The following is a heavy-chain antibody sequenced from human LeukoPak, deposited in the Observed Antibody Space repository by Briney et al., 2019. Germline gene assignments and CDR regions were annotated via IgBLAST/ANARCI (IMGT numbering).Heavy chain of an antibody. V-gene: IGHV4-34*01. J-gene: IGHJ4*02. CDR1: GGSFSGYY. D-gene: IGHD5-18*01. Sequence: SETLSLTCAVYGGSFSGYYWSWIRQPPGKGLEWIGEINHSGSTNYNPSLKSRVTISVDTSKNQSSLKLSSVTAADTAVYYCARGPWIQLWSPRGFDYWGQGTLVTVSS. CDR2: INHSGST. CDR3: ARGPWIQLWSPRGFDY.